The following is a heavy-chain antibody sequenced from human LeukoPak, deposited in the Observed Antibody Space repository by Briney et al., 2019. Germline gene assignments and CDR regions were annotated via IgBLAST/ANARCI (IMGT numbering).Heavy chain of an antibody. Sequence: GGSLRLSCAASGFTFSSYSMNWVRQAPGKGLEWVSSISSSSSYIYYADSVKGRFTISRDNAKNSLYLQMNSLRAEDTAVYYCARGGPLTGTLQIADYWGQGTLVTVSS. V-gene: IGHV3-21*01. D-gene: IGHD1-7*01. J-gene: IGHJ4*02. CDR1: GFTFSSYS. CDR2: ISSSSSYI. CDR3: ARGGPLTGTLQIADY.